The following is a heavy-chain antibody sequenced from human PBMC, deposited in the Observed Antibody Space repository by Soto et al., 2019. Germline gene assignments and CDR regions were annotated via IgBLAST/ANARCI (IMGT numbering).Heavy chain of an antibody. CDR3: TTVSYITPIIDRFDD. J-gene: IGHJ4*01. D-gene: IGHD3-10*01. V-gene: IGHV3-15*07. CDR2: VKSKNDGGTT. Sequence: PGGSLRLSCAASGFTFSSACINWVRQAPGKGLEWVGRVKSKNDGGTTDFAAAVKGRFAISRDDSKNMVYLEMNSLQTEDTAIYSCTTVSYITPIIDRFDDWGNGTLVTAPQ. CDR1: GFTFSSAC.